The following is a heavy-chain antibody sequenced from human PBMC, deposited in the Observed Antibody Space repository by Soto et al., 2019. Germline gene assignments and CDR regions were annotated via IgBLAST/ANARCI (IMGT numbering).Heavy chain of an antibody. Sequence: SATLSLTCTVSAGSISSGRYYWSRIRQHPGKGLEWIGYIYYGGSTYYKPSLQSRATISGDTSKNQFSLKLSSVTAADTAVYYCARGGYYYETSCQNAYDYWGQGILVSVSS. D-gene: IGHD3-22*01. CDR3: ARGGYYYETSCQNAYDY. V-gene: IGHV4-31*03. CDR1: AGSISSGRYY. CDR2: IYYGGST. J-gene: IGHJ4*01.